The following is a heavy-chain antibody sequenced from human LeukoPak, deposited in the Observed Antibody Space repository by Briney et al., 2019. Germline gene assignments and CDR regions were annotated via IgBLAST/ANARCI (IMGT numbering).Heavy chain of an antibody. Sequence: LGRCLSLSCAASGFRFHSFSMIGVRHAPGRGVEWVVYISSAGDRLHHADSRKGRFTISRENAKNSVYLQMNSVRDDDMAVYYSARVGVWNWGSSRDYWGPGIRVTVSS. D-gene: IGHD2-8*01. J-gene: IGHJ4*02. V-gene: IGHV3-48*02. CDR3: ARVGVWNWGSSRDY. CDR2: ISSAGDRL. CDR1: GFRFHSFS.